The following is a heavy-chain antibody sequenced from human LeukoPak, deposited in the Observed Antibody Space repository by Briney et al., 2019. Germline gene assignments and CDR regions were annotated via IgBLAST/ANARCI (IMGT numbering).Heavy chain of an antibody. CDR2: ISYDGSNK. V-gene: IGHV3-30-3*01. J-gene: IGHJ4*02. CDR3: AGDLGY. Sequence: GGSLRLSCAASGFTFSSYAMHWVSQAPGKGLEWVAVISYDGSNKYYADSVKGRFTISRDNSKNTLYLQMNSLRAEDTAVYYCAGDLGYWGQGTLVTVSS. CDR1: GFTFSSYA.